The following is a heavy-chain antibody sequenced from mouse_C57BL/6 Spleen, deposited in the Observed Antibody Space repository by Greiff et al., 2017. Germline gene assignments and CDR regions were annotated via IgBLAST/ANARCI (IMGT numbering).Heavy chain of an antibody. V-gene: IGHV2-2*01. J-gene: IGHJ2*01. CDR2: IWSGGST. CDR1: GFSLTSYG. CDR3: ARGFSYYFDY. Sequence: VMLVESGPGLVQPSQSLSITCTVSGFSLTSYGVHWVRQSPGKGLEWLGVIWSGGSTDYNAAFISRLSISKDNSKSQVFFKMNSLQADDTAIYYCARGFSYYFDYWGQGTTLTVSS.